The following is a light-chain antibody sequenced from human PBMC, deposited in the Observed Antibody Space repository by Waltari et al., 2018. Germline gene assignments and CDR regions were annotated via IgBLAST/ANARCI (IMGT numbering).Light chain of an antibody. Sequence: DIQMTQSPSSLSASVGDSVTITCQASQAITNYLNWYQQKPGEAPKLLIHDASNLEPGVPLRFSGSQSGTHFTFTISSLQPEDVATYYCQRYDNLPIFAFGPGTKVNIK. CDR3: QRYDNLPIFA. V-gene: IGKV1-33*01. CDR1: QAITNY. CDR2: DAS. J-gene: IGKJ3*01.